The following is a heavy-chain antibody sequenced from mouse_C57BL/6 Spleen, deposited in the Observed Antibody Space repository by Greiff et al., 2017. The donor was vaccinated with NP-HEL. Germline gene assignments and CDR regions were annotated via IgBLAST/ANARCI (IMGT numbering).Heavy chain of an antibody. CDR3: ARPYGSSLRAMDY. Sequence: EVKLMESGPELVKPGASVKIPCKASGYTFTDYNMDWVKQSHGKSLEWIGDINPNNGGTIYNQKFKGKATLTVDKSSSTAYMELRSLTSEDTAVYYCARPYGSSLRAMDYWGQGTSVTVSS. J-gene: IGHJ4*01. V-gene: IGHV1-18*01. CDR2: INPNNGGT. CDR1: GYTFTDYN. D-gene: IGHD1-1*01.